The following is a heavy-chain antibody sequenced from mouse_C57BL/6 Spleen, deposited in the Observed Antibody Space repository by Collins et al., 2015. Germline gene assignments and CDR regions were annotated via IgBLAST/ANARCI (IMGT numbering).Heavy chain of an antibody. D-gene: IGHD2-1*01. Sequence: YISYSGSTYYNPSLKSRISITRDTSKNQYYLQLNSVTTEDTATYYCARYNGYYGNYYWYFDVWGAGTTVTVSS. CDR2: ISYSGST. V-gene: IGHV3-8*02. CDR3: ARYNGYYGNYYWYFDV. J-gene: IGHJ1*01.